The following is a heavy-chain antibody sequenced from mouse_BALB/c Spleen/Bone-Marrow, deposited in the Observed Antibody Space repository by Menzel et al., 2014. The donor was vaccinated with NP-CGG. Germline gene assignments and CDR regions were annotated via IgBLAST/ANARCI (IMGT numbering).Heavy chain of an antibody. V-gene: IGHV1-14*01. J-gene: IGHJ4*01. CDR3: ARGGYGNVYYAMDY. D-gene: IGHD2-10*02. CDR2: INPYNDGT. Sequence: VQLQQSGPELVKPGASVKMSRKASGYTFTSYVMHWVKQKPGQGLEWIGYINPYNDGTKYNEKFKGKATLTSDKSSSTAYMELSSLTSEDSAVYYCARGGYGNVYYAMDYWGQGTSVTVSS. CDR1: GYTFTSYV.